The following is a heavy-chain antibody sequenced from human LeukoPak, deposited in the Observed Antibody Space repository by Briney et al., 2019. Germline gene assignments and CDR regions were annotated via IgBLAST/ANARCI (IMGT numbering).Heavy chain of an antibody. CDR2: INPNSGGT. J-gene: IGHJ6*02. Sequence: ASVKVSCKASGFTFTGFYMHWVRQAPGQGLEWVGWINPNSGGTNYAQKFQGRVTMTRDTSINTAYMELSRLRSDDTAVYYCARGGYSRSSEYYYGMDVWGQGTTVTVSS. V-gene: IGHV1-2*02. CDR3: ARGGYSRSSEYYYGMDV. CDR1: GFTFTGFY. D-gene: IGHD6-6*01.